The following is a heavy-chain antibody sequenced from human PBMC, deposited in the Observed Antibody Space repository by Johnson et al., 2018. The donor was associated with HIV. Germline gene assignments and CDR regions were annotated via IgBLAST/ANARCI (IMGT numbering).Heavy chain of an antibody. D-gene: IGHD5-18*01. J-gene: IGHJ3*02. CDR2: ISSSGSTI. CDR1: GFTFSDYY. CDR3: ASFFSAELWTDAFDI. Sequence: QVQLVESGGGLVKPGGSLRLSCAASGFTFSDYYMSWIRQAPGKGLEWVSYISSSGSTIYYADSVKGRFTISRDNAKNSLYLQMNSLRAEDTALYYCASFFSAELWTDAFDIWGQGTMVTVSS. V-gene: IGHV3-11*01.